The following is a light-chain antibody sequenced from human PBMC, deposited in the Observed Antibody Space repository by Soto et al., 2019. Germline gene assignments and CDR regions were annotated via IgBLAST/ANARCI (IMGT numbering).Light chain of an antibody. CDR2: DAS. J-gene: IGKJ4*01. CDR3: QQRSNWPLT. V-gene: IGKV3-11*01. CDR1: QSVSNY. Sequence: EIVLTQSPATLSLSPGEGATLSCRASQSVSNYLAWYQQKPGQAPRLLIFDASKRATGIPARFSGSGSGTDFTLTISSLEPEDFAVYYCQQRSNWPLTFDGGTKVEIK.